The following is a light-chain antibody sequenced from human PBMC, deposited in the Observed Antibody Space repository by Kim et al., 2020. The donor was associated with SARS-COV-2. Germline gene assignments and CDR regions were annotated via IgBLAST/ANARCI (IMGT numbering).Light chain of an antibody. CDR3: QSYDSGTPYWV. Sequence: TVTIACTSSSGSIASSYVQWYQQRPSSCPTTVIFEHKERPSGVPDRFSGSIDSSSNSASLTISGLKTEDEADYYCQSYDSGTPYWVFGGGTRLTVL. J-gene: IGLJ3*02. CDR1: SGSIASSY. V-gene: IGLV6-57*01. CDR2: EHK.